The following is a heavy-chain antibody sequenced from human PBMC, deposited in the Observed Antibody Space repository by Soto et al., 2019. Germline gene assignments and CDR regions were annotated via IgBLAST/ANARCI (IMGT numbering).Heavy chain of an antibody. CDR1: GGSISSSSYY. D-gene: IGHD4-17*01. CDR2: IYYSGST. Sequence: SSETLSLTCTVSGGSISSSSYYWGWIRQPPGKGLEWIGSIYYSGSTYYNPSLKSRVTISVDTSKNQFSLKLSSVTAADTAVYYCARLTVTRNYYFDYWGQGTLVTVSS. V-gene: IGHV4-39*01. J-gene: IGHJ4*02. CDR3: ARLTVTRNYYFDY.